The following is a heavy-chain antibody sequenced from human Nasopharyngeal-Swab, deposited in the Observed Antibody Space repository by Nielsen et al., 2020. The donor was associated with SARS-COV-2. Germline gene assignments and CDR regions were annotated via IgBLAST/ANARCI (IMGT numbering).Heavy chain of an antibody. CDR1: GYSFTRNW. Sequence: GESLKISCKGSGYSFTRNWIAWVRQMPGKGLEWMGIIYPGDSDARYSPSFLGQVTISADKSINTAYLQWSSLKASDTAMYWCVRQQFIGTAAPLGAFDIWGQGTMVTVSS. D-gene: IGHD2-2*01. CDR3: VRQQFIGTAAPLGAFDI. J-gene: IGHJ3*02. CDR2: IYPGDSDA. V-gene: IGHV5-51*01.